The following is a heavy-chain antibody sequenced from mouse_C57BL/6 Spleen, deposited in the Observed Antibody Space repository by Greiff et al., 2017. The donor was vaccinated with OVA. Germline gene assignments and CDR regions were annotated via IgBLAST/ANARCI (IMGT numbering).Heavy chain of an antibody. CDR3: ARRYGSSYWYFEV. CDR2: IDPSDSYT. V-gene: IGHV1-50*01. Sequence: VQLQQPGAELVKPGASVKLSCKASGYTFTSYWMQWVKQRPGQGLEWIGEIDPSDSYTNYNQKFKGKATLTVDTSSSTAYMQLSSLTSEDSAVYYCARRYGSSYWYFEVRGTGTTVTVSS. CDR1: GYTFTSYW. J-gene: IGHJ1*03. D-gene: IGHD1-1*01.